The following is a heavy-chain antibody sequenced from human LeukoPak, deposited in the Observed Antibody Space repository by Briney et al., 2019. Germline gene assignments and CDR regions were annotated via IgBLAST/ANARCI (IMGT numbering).Heavy chain of an antibody. CDR1: GFTFSSYW. J-gene: IGHJ5*02. CDR2: IKQDGSEK. CDR3: ARDDCSSISCYHNWFDP. D-gene: IGHD2-2*01. Sequence: GGSLRLSCAASGFTFSSYWMSWVRQAPGKGLEWVANIKQDGSEKYYVDSVKGRFTISRDNAKNSLYLQMNSLRAEDTAVYYSARDDCSSISCYHNWFDPWGQGTLVTVSS. V-gene: IGHV3-7*01.